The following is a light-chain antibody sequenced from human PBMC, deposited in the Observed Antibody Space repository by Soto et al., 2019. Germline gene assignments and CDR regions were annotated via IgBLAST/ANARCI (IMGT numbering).Light chain of an antibody. CDR2: DVI. Sequence: QSALTQPASVSGSPGQSITISCTGTSSDIGDYTYVSWYQQHPGKAPELMIYDVINRPSGVSNRFSGSKSGNTASLSISGLQPEDEADYYCSSYRTSNTRQIVCGTGTKVTVL. CDR1: SSDIGDYTY. V-gene: IGLV2-14*03. J-gene: IGLJ1*01. CDR3: SSYRTSNTRQIV.